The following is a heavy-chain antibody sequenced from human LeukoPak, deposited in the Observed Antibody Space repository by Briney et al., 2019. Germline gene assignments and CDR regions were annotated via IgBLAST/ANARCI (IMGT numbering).Heavy chain of an antibody. CDR3: ARDRSGPDY. Sequence: GGSLKLSCAASDYTFTTYWMHWVRQAPGQGLVWVARINSDGSSTAYADYVKGRFTISRDNAMSTLYLEINSLRAEDTAVYYCARDRSGPDYWGQGTLVTVSS. CDR1: DYTFTTYW. J-gene: IGHJ4*02. V-gene: IGHV3-74*01. CDR2: INSDGSST.